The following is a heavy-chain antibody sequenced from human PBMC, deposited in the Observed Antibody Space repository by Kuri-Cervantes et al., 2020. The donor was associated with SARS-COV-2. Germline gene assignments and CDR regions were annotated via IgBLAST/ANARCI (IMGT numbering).Heavy chain of an antibody. CDR1: GFTFSSYS. Sequence: GESLKISCAASGFTFSSYSMNWVRQAPRKGLEWVSYISSSSSTIYYADSVKGRFTISRDNSKNTLYLQMSSLRAEDTAVYYCVKEDAVWNYYYYGMDVWGQGTTVTVSS. J-gene: IGHJ6*02. CDR2: ISSSSSTI. CDR3: VKEDAVWNYYYYGMDV. V-gene: IGHV3-48*01. D-gene: IGHD2-8*01.